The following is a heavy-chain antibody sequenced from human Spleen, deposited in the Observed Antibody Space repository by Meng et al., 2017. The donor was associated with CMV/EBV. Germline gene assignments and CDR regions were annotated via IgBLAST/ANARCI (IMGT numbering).Heavy chain of an antibody. CDR1: GGSVSSDSHY. D-gene: IGHD3/OR15-3a*01. Sequence: SETLSLTCTVSGGSVSSDSHYWSWIRQPPGKGLEWIGYIYYSGSTNYNPSLKSRVTISADTSKNQFSLSLRSVTAADTAVYYCARGFRIRNDFYSAPFDPWGQGTLVTVSS. CDR3: ARGFRIRNDFYSAPFDP. V-gene: IGHV4-61*01. J-gene: IGHJ5*02. CDR2: IYYSGST.